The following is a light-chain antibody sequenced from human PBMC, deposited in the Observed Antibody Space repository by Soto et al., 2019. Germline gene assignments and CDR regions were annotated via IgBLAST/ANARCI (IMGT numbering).Light chain of an antibody. CDR1: QSVSTY. CDR3: QQRSNWPIT. J-gene: IGKJ5*01. V-gene: IGKV3-11*01. Sequence: EIVLTQFPATLSLSPGERATLSCRASQSVSTYLAWYQQKPGRAPRLLIYDASNRATGIPARFSGSGSGTDFTLTISSLEPEDFAVYYCQQRSNWPITFGQGTRLDIQ. CDR2: DAS.